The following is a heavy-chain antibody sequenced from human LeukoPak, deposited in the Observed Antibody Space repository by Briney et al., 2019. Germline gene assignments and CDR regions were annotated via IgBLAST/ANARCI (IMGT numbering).Heavy chain of an antibody. Sequence: SVKVSCNASRGTFSSYAISWVRQAPGQGLEWMGGIIPIFGTANYAQKFQGRVTITADESTSTAYMELSSLRSEDTAVYYCARGVSGKQLVLSYYYYYYMDVWGKGTTVTVSS. V-gene: IGHV1-69*13. CDR1: RGTFSSYA. CDR3: ARGVSGKQLVLSYYYYYYMDV. CDR2: IIPIFGTA. J-gene: IGHJ6*03. D-gene: IGHD6-6*01.